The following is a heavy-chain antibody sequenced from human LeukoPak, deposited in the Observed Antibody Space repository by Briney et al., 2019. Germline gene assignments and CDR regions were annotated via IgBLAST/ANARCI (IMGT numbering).Heavy chain of an antibody. Sequence: PGASVKVSCKAPGGTFSSYAISWVRQAPGQGLEWMGRLIPILGIANYAQKFQGKVTITADKSTSTGYIELSTLRSEETAVYYCASLVGRAAGADVWGQGTTVTVSS. CDR2: LIPILGIA. D-gene: IGHD2-15*01. J-gene: IGHJ6*02. CDR1: GGTFSSYA. CDR3: ASLVGRAAGADV. V-gene: IGHV1-69*04.